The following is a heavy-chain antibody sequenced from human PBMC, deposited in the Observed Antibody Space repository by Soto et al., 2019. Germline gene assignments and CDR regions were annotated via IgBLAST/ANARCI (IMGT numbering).Heavy chain of an antibody. CDR3: ARRRGGLDAFDF. CDR2: IYYSGNT. D-gene: IGHD3-16*01. Sequence: QLQLQESGPGLVKPSETLSLTCIVSGDSISSSSYYWDWIRQPPGKGLEWIVSIYYSGNTYYSPSLKCRVTMSVDTSTNQFSLKLSSVTAADTAVYSCARRRGGLDAFDFWGQGTEVTVSS. J-gene: IGHJ3*01. V-gene: IGHV4-39*01. CDR1: GDSISSSSYY.